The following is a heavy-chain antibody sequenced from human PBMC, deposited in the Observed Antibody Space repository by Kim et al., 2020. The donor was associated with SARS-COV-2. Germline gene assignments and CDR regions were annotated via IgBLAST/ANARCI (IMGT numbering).Heavy chain of an antibody. Sequence: GGSLRLSCVTSGVSFTENDMSWVRQAPGKGLEWVSTIIRSGGNTYYADSVKGRFTISRDTSKSTLYLQMNSLTAEDKAVYYCEGGGRSRDHWGPGTRGSV. CDR2: IIRSGGNT. J-gene: IGHJ4*02. V-gene: IGHV3-23*01. CDR1: GVSFTEND. CDR3: EGGGRSRDH. D-gene: IGHD3-16*01.